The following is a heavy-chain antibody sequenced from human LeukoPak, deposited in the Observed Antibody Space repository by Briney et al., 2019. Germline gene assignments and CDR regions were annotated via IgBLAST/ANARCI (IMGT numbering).Heavy chain of an antibody. D-gene: IGHD6-19*01. CDR1: GGSISSSSYY. Sequence: SETLSLTCTVSGGSISSSSYYWGWIRQPPGKGLEWVGSIYYSGSTYYNPSLKSRVTISVDTSKNQFSLKLSSVTAADTAVYYCARQAVAGGFDYWGQGTLVTVSS. J-gene: IGHJ4*02. V-gene: IGHV4-39*01. CDR3: ARQAVAGGFDY. CDR2: IYYSGST.